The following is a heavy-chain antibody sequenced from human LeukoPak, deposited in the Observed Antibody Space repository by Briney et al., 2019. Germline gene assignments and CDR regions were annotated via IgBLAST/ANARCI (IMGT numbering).Heavy chain of an antibody. CDR3: AGVSGSYWRWDAFDI. Sequence: SETLSLTCTVSGGSISSYYWSWIRQPPGRGLEWIGYIYYSGSTNYNPSLKSRVTMSVDTSKNQFSLKLSSVTAADTAVYYCAGVSGSYWRWDAFDIWGQGKMVTVSS. CDR2: IYYSGST. V-gene: IGHV4-59*12. CDR1: GGSISSYY. J-gene: IGHJ3*02. D-gene: IGHD1-26*01.